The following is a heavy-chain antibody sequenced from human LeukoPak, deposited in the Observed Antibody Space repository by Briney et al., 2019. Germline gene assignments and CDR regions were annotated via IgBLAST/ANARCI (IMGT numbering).Heavy chain of an antibody. CDR3: ARLDYGSGSYYDFDY. Sequence: ASVTVSFKASGYTFTIYYMHRVRQAPGQGLEWMGIINPSGGSTSYAQKFQGRVTMTRDTSTSTVYMELSSLRSEDTAVYYCARLDYGSGSYYDFDYWGQGTLVTVSS. CDR1: GYTFTIYY. V-gene: IGHV1-46*01. D-gene: IGHD3-10*01. J-gene: IGHJ4*02. CDR2: INPSGGST.